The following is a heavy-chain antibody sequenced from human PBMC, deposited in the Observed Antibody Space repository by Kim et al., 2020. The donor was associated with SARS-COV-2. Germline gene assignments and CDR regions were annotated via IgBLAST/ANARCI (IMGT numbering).Heavy chain of an antibody. D-gene: IGHD7-27*01. V-gene: IGHV3-7*03. Sequence: GGSLRLSCAASGFTFSSYWMSWVRQAPGKGLEWVANIKQDGSEKYYVDSVKGRFTISRDNAKNSLYLQMNSLRAEDTAVYYCARDRPGDYYYDMDVWGQGTTVTVSS. J-gene: IGHJ6*02. CDR1: GFTFSSYW. CDR2: IKQDGSEK. CDR3: ARDRPGDYYYDMDV.